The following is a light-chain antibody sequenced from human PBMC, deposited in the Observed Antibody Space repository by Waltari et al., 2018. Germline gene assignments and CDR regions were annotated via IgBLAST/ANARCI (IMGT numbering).Light chain of an antibody. CDR3: QTWGTGSWV. Sequence: QLVLTQSPSASASLGASVKFTCTLSSGHSSYAIAWPPQQPEKGPRYLMKINSDDTHTKGDGIPDRFSGSSSGAERYLTISSLQSEDEADYYCQTWGTGSWVFGGGTKLTVL. CDR2: INSDDTH. V-gene: IGLV4-69*01. J-gene: IGLJ3*02. CDR1: SGHSSYA.